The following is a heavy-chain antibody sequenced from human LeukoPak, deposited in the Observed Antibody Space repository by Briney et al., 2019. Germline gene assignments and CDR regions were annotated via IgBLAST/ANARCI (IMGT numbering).Heavy chain of an antibody. J-gene: IGHJ6*02. D-gene: IGHD2-15*01. Sequence: GASVKVSCKASGYTFTIYDINWVRQATGQGLEWMGWMNPNSGNTGYAQKFQGRVTMTRNTSISTAYMELSSLRSEDTAVYYCARVIVVVVAAHPFDGMDVWGQGTTVTVSS. CDR2: MNPNSGNT. CDR1: GYTFTIYD. V-gene: IGHV1-8*01. CDR3: ARVIVVVVAAHPFDGMDV.